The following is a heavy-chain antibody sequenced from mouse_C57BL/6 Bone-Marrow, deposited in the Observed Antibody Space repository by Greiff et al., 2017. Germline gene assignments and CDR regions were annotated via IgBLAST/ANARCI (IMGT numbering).Heavy chain of an antibody. J-gene: IGHJ2*01. CDR1: GFTFSDYY. Sequence: EVQRVESGGGLVQPGGSLKLSCAASGFTFSDYYMYWVRQTPEKRLEWVAYISNGGGSTYYPDTVKGRFTISRDNAKNTLYLQMSRLKSEDTAMYYCARHGSYYGGYFDYWGQGTTLTVSS. V-gene: IGHV5-12*01. CDR3: ARHGSYYGGYFDY. D-gene: IGHD2-1*01. CDR2: ISNGGGST.